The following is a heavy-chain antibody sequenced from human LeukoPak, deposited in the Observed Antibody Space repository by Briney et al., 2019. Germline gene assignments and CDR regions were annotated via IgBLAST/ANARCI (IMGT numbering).Heavy chain of an antibody. CDR1: GGSISTYY. J-gene: IGHJ6*02. V-gene: IGHV4-59*08. Sequence: SETLSLTCTVSGGSISTYYWSWIQQPPGKGLEWIGYIYYTGSTNYNPSPKSRVTISVDTSKNQFSLKLTSVTAADTAVYYCARHRPICGGDCYAGANYYYYYDMDVWGQGTTVTVSS. D-gene: IGHD2-21*02. CDR3: ARHRPICGGDCYAGANYYYYYDMDV. CDR2: IYYTGST.